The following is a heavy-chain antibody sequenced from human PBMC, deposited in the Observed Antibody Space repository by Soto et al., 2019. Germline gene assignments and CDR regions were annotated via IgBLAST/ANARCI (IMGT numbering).Heavy chain of an antibody. CDR3: AKDHVDNWDYIPEYFQH. CDR2: ISGSGGST. D-gene: IGHD1-7*01. CDR1: GFTFSSYA. Sequence: PGGSMRLSCAASGFTFSSYAMSWVRPAPGKGLEWVSAISGSGGSTYYADSVKGRFTISRDNSKNTLYLQMNSLRAEDTAVYYCAKDHVDNWDYIPEYFQHWGQGTLVTVSS. J-gene: IGHJ1*01. V-gene: IGHV3-23*01.